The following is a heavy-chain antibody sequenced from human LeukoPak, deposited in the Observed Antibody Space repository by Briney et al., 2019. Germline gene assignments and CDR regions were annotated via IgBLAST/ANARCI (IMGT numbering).Heavy chain of an antibody. CDR2: ISGSSGST. CDR3: AKSRPMAYYFDY. J-gene: IGHJ4*02. V-gene: IGHV3-23*01. Sequence: GGSLRLSCAASGFTFSSYAMSWVRQAPGKGLEWVSAISGSSGSTYYADSVKGRFTISRDNSRNTLYLQMNSLRADDTAVYYCAKSRPMAYYFDYRGQGTLVTVSS. CDR1: GFTFSSYA. D-gene: IGHD5-24*01.